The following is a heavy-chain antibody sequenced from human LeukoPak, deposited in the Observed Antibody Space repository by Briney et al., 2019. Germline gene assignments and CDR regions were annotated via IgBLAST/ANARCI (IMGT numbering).Heavy chain of an antibody. CDR1: EFTFSNFW. V-gene: IGHV3-23*01. J-gene: IGHJ4*02. Sequence: GGSLRLSCSASEFTFSNFWMSWVRQAPGKGLEWVSDIRGSGDTTNYADSVKGRFTISRDNSKNTLYLQMNSLRAEDTALYYCAKGAIGFDSWGQGTLVTVSS. CDR2: IRGSGDTT. D-gene: IGHD2-2*01. CDR3: AKGAIGFDS.